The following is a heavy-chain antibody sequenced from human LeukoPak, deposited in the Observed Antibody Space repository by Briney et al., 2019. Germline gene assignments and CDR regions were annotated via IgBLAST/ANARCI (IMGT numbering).Heavy chain of an antibody. D-gene: IGHD3-10*01. CDR2: ISAYNGNT. CDR1: GYTFTGYY. Sequence: ASVKVSCKASGYTFTGYYMHWVRQAPGQGLEWMGWISAYNGNTNYAQKLQGRVTMTTDTSTSTAYMELRSLRSDDTAVYYCARDFGYGSGVYYFDYWGQGTLVTVSS. J-gene: IGHJ4*02. CDR3: ARDFGYGSGVYYFDY. V-gene: IGHV1-18*04.